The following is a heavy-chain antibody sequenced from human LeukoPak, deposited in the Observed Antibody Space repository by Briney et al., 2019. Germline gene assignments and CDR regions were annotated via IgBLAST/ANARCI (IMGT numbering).Heavy chain of an antibody. CDR2: IYYSGST. CDR3: ARLDYGPYYFDS. J-gene: IGHJ4*02. CDR1: GGSISSSSYY. V-gene: IGHV4-39*01. D-gene: IGHD4-17*01. Sequence: PSETLSLTCTVSGGSISSSSYYWGWIRQPPGKGLEWIGSIYYSGSTYYNPSLKSRVTISVDTSKNQFSLKLTSVTAADTAVYYCARLDYGPYYFDSWGQGTLVTVSS.